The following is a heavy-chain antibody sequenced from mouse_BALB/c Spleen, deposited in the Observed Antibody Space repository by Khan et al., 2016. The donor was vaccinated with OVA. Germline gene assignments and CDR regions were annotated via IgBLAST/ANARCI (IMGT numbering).Heavy chain of an antibody. CDR3: AKSKVWYFDV. CDR1: GFSLNTYG. Sequence: QVQLQQSGPGLVAPSQSLSITCTVSGFSLNTYGVNWVRQPPGKGLEWLGVIWGDGSTNYHSTLISRLSITKDNSKSQVFLKLNSLQTDDTATYYCAKSKVWYFDVWGAGTTVTVSS. V-gene: IGHV2-3*01. J-gene: IGHJ1*01. CDR2: IWGDGST.